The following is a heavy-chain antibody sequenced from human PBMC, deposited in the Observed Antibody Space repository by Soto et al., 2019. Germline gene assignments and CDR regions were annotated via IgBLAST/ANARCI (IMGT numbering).Heavy chain of an antibody. CDR1: GGSFSGYY. D-gene: IGHD5-18*01. Sequence: QVQLQQWGAGLLKPSETLSLTCAVYGGSFSGYYWSWIRQPPGKGLEWIGEVNHSGSTNYNPSLKSRVTMSVDTSKNQFSLKLSSVAAADTAVYYCARGPGYSYGYGRTYYFYYGMDVWGQGTTVTVSS. V-gene: IGHV4-34*01. CDR3: ARGPGYSYGYGRTYYFYYGMDV. CDR2: VNHSGST. J-gene: IGHJ6*02.